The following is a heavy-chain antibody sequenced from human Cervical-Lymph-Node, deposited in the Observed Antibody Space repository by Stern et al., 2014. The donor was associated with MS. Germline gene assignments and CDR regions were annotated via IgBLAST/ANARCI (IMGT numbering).Heavy chain of an antibody. Sequence: QVQLEESGGGVVQPGRSLRLSCAASGFIFSNFAMHWVRQAPGKGLEWVALISYDGSNKYYGDSVKGRFTISRDNSKNTVYLQMNSLRPEDTGVYYCARERVWTTGWFDPWGQGTRVTVSS. CDR2: ISYDGSNK. J-gene: IGHJ5*02. CDR1: GFIFSNFA. D-gene: IGHD1-1*01. V-gene: IGHV3-30*04. CDR3: ARERVWTTGWFDP.